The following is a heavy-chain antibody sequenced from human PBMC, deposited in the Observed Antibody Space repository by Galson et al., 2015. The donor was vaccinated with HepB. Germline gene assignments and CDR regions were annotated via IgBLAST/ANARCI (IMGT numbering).Heavy chain of an antibody. CDR3: ARGATVTTRSPSFQDY. D-gene: IGHD4-17*01. CDR1: GGSFSGYY. J-gene: IGHJ4*02. CDR2: INHSGST. Sequence: ETLSLTCAVYGGSFSGYYWSWIRQPPGKGLEWIGEINHSGSTNYNPSLKSRVTISVDTSKNQFSLKLSSVTAADTAVYYCARGATVTTRSPSFQDYWGQGTLVTVSS. V-gene: IGHV4-34*01.